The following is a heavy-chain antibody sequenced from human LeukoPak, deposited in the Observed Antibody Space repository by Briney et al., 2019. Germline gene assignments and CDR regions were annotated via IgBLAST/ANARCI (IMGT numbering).Heavy chain of an antibody. D-gene: IGHD1-26*01. CDR3: ASRSGSYRPFDY. CDR1: GFTFSSYA. CDR2: ISYDGSNK. V-gene: IGHV3-30-3*01. Sequence: GGSLRLSCAASGFTFSSYAMHWVRQAPGKGLEWVAVISYDGSNKYYADSVKGRFTISRDNSKNPLYLQMNSLRAEDTAVYYCASRSGSYRPFDYWSQGTLVTVSS. J-gene: IGHJ4*02.